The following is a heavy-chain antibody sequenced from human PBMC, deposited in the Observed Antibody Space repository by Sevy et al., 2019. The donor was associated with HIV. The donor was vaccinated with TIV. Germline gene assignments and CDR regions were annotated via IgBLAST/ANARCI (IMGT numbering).Heavy chain of an antibody. CDR3: ARADIYYDYISGAFDI. D-gene: IGHD3-16*01. CDR2: IKQDGSEK. Sequence: GGSLRLSCAASGFTFSSYWMSWVRQAPGKGLEWVANIKQDGSEKYYVDSVKGRFTISRDNAKNSLYLQMNSLRAEDTAEYYCARADIYYDYISGAFDIWGQGKMVTVSS. J-gene: IGHJ3*02. CDR1: GFTFSSYW. V-gene: IGHV3-7*03.